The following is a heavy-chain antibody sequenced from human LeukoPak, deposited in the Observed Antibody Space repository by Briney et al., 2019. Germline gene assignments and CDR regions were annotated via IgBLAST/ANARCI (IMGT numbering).Heavy chain of an antibody. D-gene: IGHD2-2*01. J-gene: IGHJ3*02. CDR3: VTADLDRDAFDI. V-gene: IGHV1-8*01. Sequence: HRASVKVSCKASGYTFTSYDINWVRQATGQGLEWMGWMNPNSGNTGYAQKFQGRVTITRNTSISTAYMELSSLRSEDTAVYYCVTADLDRDAFDIWGQGTMVTVSS. CDR2: MNPNSGNT. CDR1: GYTFTSYD.